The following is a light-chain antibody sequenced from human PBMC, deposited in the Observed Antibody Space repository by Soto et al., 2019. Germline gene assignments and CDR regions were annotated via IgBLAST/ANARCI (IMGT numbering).Light chain of an antibody. J-gene: IGKJ5*01. CDR1: QSISSY. CDR3: QQSYSTPIT. CDR2: AAS. V-gene: IGKV1-39*01. Sequence: DIQMTQSPSSLSASVGDRVTITCRASQSISSYLNWYQQKPGKAPKLLIYAASSLQSGVPSRFSGSGSGTDFTLTISSLQPEDFVTYYCQQSYSTPITFGQGTRLE.